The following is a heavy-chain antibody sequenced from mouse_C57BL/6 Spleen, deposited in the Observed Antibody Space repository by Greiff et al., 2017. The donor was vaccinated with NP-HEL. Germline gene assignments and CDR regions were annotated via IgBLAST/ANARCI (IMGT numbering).Heavy chain of an antibody. CDR2: ISSGSSTI. CDR1: GFTFSDYG. J-gene: IGHJ3*01. CDR3: ARQGYDYGAWFAY. V-gene: IGHV5-17*01. Sequence: EVHLVESGGGLVKPGGSLKLSCAASGFTFSDYGMHWVRQAPEKGLEWVAYISSGSSTIYYADTVKGRFTISRNNAKNTLFLQMTSLRSEDTAMYYCARQGYDYGAWFAYWGQGTLVTVSA. D-gene: IGHD2-4*01.